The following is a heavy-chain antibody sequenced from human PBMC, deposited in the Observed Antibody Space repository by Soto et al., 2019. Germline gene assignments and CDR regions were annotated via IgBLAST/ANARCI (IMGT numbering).Heavy chain of an antibody. D-gene: IGHD6-19*01. CDR1: GFTFTKFA. CDR3: AKDRRIAVSHFDF. Sequence: GGSLRLSCAASGFTFTKFAMSWVRQAPGKGLEWVASISGPGGSTNYADSVKGRFTISRDNSNDTVSLQMNSLRVEDTAVYFCAKDRRIAVSHFDFWGQGTLVTVSS. J-gene: IGHJ4*02. V-gene: IGHV3-23*01. CDR2: ISGPGGST.